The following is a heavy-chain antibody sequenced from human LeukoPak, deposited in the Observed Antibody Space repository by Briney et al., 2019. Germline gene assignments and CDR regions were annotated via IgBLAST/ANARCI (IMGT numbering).Heavy chain of an antibody. J-gene: IGHJ3*01. CDR2: IDTSSSIV. V-gene: IGHV3-48*02. Sequence: SGGSLRLSCAASAFTFSDFSMNWVRQAPGKGLEWISYIDTSSSIVYYANSVMGRFTVTRDNAKNSLYLQMNSLRDEDTAVYYWEREDDSWGPNNLDLWGQGTMVTVSS. D-gene: IGHD7-27*01. CDR3: EREDDSWGPNNLDL. CDR1: AFTFSDFS.